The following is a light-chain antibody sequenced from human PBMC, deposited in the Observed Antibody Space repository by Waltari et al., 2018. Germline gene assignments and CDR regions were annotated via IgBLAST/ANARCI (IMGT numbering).Light chain of an antibody. CDR2: KAS. J-gene: IGKJ3*01. Sequence: DIQMTQSPSTLSAFVGDRVTITCRASQSISSWLAWYQQKPGKAPKLLIYKASSLEGGVPSRFSGSGSGTEFTLTISSLQPDDFATYYCQQYNSYPFTFGPGTEVDIK. CDR1: QSISSW. V-gene: IGKV1-5*03. CDR3: QQYNSYPFT.